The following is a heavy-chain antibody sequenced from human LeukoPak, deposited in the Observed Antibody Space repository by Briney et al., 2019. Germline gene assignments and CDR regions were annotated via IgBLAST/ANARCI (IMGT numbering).Heavy chain of an antibody. CDR3: AREGYVGGTSHPRDI. CDR1: GGSISSYY. V-gene: IGHV4-4*07. Sequence: KPSETLSLTCTVSGGSISSYYWSWIRQPAGKGLEWIGRIYTSGSTNYNPSLKSRVTMSVDTSKNQFSLKLSSVTAADTAVYYCAREGYVGGTSHPRDIWGQGTMVTVSS. CDR2: IYTSGST. D-gene: IGHD1-7*01. J-gene: IGHJ3*02.